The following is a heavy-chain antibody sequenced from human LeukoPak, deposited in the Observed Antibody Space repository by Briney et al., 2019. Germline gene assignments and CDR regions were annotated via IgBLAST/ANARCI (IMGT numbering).Heavy chain of an antibody. J-gene: IGHJ4*02. V-gene: IGHV4-59*01. CDR3: AKYYNGRAFDY. CDR2: IRYTGRT. Sequence: PSETLSLTCTVSGGTMSSDYWSWIRNPPGKGLEWIGYIRYTGRTSYNSSLNSRVIISLDTSRNQFFLKLNSVTAADTAVYYCAKYYNGRAFDYWGQGALVTVSS. CDR1: GGTMSSDY. D-gene: IGHD2-8*01.